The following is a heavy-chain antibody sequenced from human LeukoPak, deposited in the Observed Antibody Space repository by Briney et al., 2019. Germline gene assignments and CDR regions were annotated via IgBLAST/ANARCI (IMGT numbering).Heavy chain of an antibody. V-gene: IGHV4-4*07. Sequence: SETPSLTCTVSGGSISSYYWSWIRQPAGKGLEWIGRIYTSGSTNYNPSLKSRVTMSVDTSKNQFSLKLSSVTAADTAVYYCAREPRGYDFWSGYYLAKSNYDAFDIWGQGTMVTVSS. D-gene: IGHD3-3*01. CDR3: AREPRGYDFWSGYYLAKSNYDAFDI. CDR1: GGSISSYY. CDR2: IYTSGST. J-gene: IGHJ3*02.